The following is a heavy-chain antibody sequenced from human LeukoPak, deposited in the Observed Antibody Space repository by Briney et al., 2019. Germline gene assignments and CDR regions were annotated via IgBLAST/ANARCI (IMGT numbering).Heavy chain of an antibody. D-gene: IGHD3-9*01. CDR1: GGSISSYY. Sequence: TSETLSLTCTVSGGSISSYYWSWVRQTAGKGLEWIGRIYISGTTNYNPSLKGRVTMSLDTSKNQLSLRLTSVTAADTAVYYCARDEARTGYIHYWGQGTLITVSS. V-gene: IGHV4-4*07. J-gene: IGHJ4*02. CDR3: ARDEARTGYIHY. CDR2: IYISGTT.